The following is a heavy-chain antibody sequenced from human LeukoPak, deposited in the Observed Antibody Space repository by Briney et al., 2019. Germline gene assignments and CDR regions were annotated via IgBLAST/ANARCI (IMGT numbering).Heavy chain of an antibody. Sequence: GGSLRLSCAASGFTFRDYVMSWVRQAPGKGLVWVSAITSSSGSIYYADSVKGRFTISRDNSKNTLYLQMNSLRAEDTAVYYCAKDLGREKRLFDYWGQGTLVTVSS. CDR3: AKDLGREKRLFDY. J-gene: IGHJ4*02. D-gene: IGHD1-1*01. CDR1: GFTFRDYV. CDR2: ITSSSGSI. V-gene: IGHV3-23*01.